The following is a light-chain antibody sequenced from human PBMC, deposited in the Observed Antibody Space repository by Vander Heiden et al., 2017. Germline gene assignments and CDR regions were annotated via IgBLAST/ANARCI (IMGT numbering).Light chain of an antibody. Sequence: IQMTQSPSSLYASVGDRVTITCRASQYISNYLKWYQQKPGKAPKLLIYAASNLQSGVPSRFSGSGSGTDFTLTISSLQPEDFATYYCQQSFTTPLTFGGGTKVEIK. CDR2: AAS. V-gene: IGKV1-39*01. CDR1: QYISNY. CDR3: QQSFTTPLT. J-gene: IGKJ4*01.